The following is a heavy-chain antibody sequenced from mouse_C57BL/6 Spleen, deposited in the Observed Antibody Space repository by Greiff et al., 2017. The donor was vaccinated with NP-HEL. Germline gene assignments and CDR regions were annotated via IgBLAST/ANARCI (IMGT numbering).Heavy chain of an antibody. V-gene: IGHV5-4*01. CDR3: ARDQRTGTWGY. D-gene: IGHD4-1*01. CDR1: GFTFSSYA. J-gene: IGHJ2*01. Sequence: EVKLVESGGGLVKPGGSLKLSCAASGFTFSSYAMSWVRQTPEKRLEWVATISDGGSYTYYPDNVKGRFTISRDNAKNNLYLQMSHLKSEDTAMYYCARDQRTGTWGYWGQGTTLTVSS. CDR2: ISDGGSYT.